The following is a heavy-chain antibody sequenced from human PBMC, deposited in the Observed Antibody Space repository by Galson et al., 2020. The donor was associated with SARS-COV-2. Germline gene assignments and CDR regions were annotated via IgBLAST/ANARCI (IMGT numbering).Heavy chain of an antibody. D-gene: IGHD3-16*02. J-gene: IGHJ6*02. CDR1: GFTFSSYA. CDR2: ISYDGSNK. V-gene: IGHV3-30*04. Sequence: SLKISCAASGFTFSSYAMHWVRQAPGKGLEWVAVISYDGSNKYYADSVKGRFTISRDNSKNTLYLQMNSLRAEDTAVYYCARDRVITFGGVIVIDYYYYGMDVWGQGTTVTVSS. CDR3: ARDRVITFGGVIVIDYYYYGMDV.